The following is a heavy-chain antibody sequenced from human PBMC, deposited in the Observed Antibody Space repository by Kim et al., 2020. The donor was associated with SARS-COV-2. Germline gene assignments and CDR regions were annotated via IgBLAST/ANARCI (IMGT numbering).Heavy chain of an antibody. J-gene: IGHJ4*02. V-gene: IGHV3-30*02. Sequence: KGRFTISRDISKTTLYLQMNSLRAEDTAVYYCAKDSWRITMIVVVMTGIDYWGQGTLVTVSS. CDR3: AKDSWRITMIVVVMTGIDY. D-gene: IGHD3-22*01.